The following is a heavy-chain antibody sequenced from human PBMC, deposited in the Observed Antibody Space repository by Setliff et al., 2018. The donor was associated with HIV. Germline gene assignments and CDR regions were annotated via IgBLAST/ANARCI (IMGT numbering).Heavy chain of an antibody. V-gene: IGHV3-23*01. J-gene: IGHJ4*02. CDR3: ARSRAAGFDY. CDR2: ITSGGST. CDR1: GFTFSSYA. D-gene: IGHD6-13*01. Sequence: PGGSLRLSCAASGFTFSSYAMSWVRQTPEKGLEWVSIITSGGSTYYADSAKGRFIISRDNSQNTLYLQMNSLRAEDTAVYYCARSRAAGFDYWGQGTLVTVSS.